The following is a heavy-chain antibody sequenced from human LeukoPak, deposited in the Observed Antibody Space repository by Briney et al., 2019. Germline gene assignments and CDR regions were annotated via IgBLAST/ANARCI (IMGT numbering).Heavy chain of an antibody. CDR2: IYYSGST. V-gene: IGHV4-61*08. D-gene: IGHD3-3*01. Sequence: SETLSLTCTVSGGSISSGGYYWSWIRQHPGKGLEWIGYIYYSGSTNYNPSLKSRVTISVDTSKNQFSLKLSSVTAADTAVYYCARTVASITIFGVDLNWFDPWGQGTLVTVSS. J-gene: IGHJ5*02. CDR3: ARTVASITIFGVDLNWFDP. CDR1: GGSISSGGYY.